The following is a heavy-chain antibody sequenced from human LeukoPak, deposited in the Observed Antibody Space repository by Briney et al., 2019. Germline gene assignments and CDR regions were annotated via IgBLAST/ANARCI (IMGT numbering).Heavy chain of an antibody. J-gene: IGHJ2*01. V-gene: IGHV3-23*01. Sequence: PGGSLRLSCAASGFTFSSFAMSWVRQAPGKGLGWVSTISGSGHNTHYADSVKGRFTISRDNSENTVYLQMSSLRAEDTAVYYCADPGGSGAQFDLWGRGTLLTVSS. D-gene: IGHD3-10*01. CDR3: ADPGGSGAQFDL. CDR2: ISGSGHNT. CDR1: GFTFSSFA.